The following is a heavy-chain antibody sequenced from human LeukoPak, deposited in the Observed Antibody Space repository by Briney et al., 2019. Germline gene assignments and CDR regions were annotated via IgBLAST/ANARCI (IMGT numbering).Heavy chain of an antibody. Sequence: SEPLSLTCTVSAGSISSYYWTWVRQPPGKGLEWIGYIFPSGSAYYNPSLRTRVTISLDTSKNQFSLKLTSVTAADTAVYFCARRHHYSYFMDVWGKGTTVTVSS. CDR1: AGSISSYY. J-gene: IGHJ6*03. CDR3: ARRHHYSYFMDV. CDR2: IFPSGSA. V-gene: IGHV4-4*09.